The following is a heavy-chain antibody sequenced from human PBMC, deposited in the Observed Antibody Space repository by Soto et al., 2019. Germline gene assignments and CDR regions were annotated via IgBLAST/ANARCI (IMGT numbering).Heavy chain of an antibody. Sequence: PSGTLSLTCTVSGGSISSYYWSWIRQPPGKGLEWIGYIYYSGSTNYNPSLKSRVTISVDTSKNQFSLKLSSVTAADTAVYYCARLVWSYGTWFDPWGQGTLVTVSS. CDR2: IYYSGST. J-gene: IGHJ5*02. V-gene: IGHV4-59*08. CDR3: ARLVWSYGTWFDP. CDR1: GGSISSYY. D-gene: IGHD5-18*01.